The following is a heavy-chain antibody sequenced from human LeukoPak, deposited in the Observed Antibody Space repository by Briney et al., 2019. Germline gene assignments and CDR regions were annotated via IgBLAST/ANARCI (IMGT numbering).Heavy chain of an antibody. Sequence: PGGSLRLSCVASGFTFNDCAMNWVRQAPGKGLEWVSTFKTKYNQVYYAESVRGRFTISTDNSKNTVFLQMNSLGAEDTALYYCARSVPDYTRFDYWGQGALVTVSS. D-gene: IGHD4-11*01. J-gene: IGHJ4*02. V-gene: IGHV3-23*05. CDR3: ARSVPDYTRFDY. CDR2: FKTKYNQV. CDR1: GFTFNDCA.